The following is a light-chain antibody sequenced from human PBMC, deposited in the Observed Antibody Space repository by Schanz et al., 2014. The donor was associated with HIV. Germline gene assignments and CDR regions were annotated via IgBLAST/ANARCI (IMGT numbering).Light chain of an antibody. CDR1: DSNTGSNP. J-gene: IGLJ2*01. CDR3: QSYDSSLSVVV. CDR2: GTD. V-gene: IGLV1-44*01. Sequence: QSVLTQPPSASGTPGQRVTISCSGSDSNTGSNPVNWHQHLPGAAPKLLIYGTDQRPSGVPDRVSGSRSGTSASLAISGLQAEDEADYYCQSYDSSLSVVVFGGGTKLTVL.